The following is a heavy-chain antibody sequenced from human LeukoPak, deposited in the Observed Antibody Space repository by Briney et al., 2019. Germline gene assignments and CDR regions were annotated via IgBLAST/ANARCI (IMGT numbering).Heavy chain of an antibody. Sequence: SETLSLTCTVSGSSINTYYLSWIRQPPGKGLEWIGYIYYSGTTSYNPSLKTRVTISIDTSKNQFSLKLSSVTAADKAVYYCARGFGDWGLSWFDPWGQGTLVTVSS. V-gene: IGHV4-59*01. CDR2: IYYSGTT. CDR3: ARGFGDWGLSWFDP. J-gene: IGHJ5*02. D-gene: IGHD3-10*01. CDR1: GSSINTYY.